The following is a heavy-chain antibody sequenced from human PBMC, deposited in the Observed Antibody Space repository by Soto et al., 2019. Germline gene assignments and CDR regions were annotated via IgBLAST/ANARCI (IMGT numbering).Heavy chain of an antibody. CDR1: GGSFSGYY. Sequence: QVQLQQWGAGLLKPSETLSLTCAVYGGSFSGYYWSWIRQPPGKGLEWIGEINHSGSTNYNPSLKSRVTISVDTSKNQFSLKLSSVTAADTAVYYCARATHSSGWYGCKRAFDYWGQGTLVTVSS. CDR3: ARATHSSGWYGCKRAFDY. CDR2: INHSGST. V-gene: IGHV4-34*01. D-gene: IGHD6-19*01. J-gene: IGHJ4*02.